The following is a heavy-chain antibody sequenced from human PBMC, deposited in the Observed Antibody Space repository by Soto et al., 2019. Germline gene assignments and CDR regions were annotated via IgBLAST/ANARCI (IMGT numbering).Heavy chain of an antibody. J-gene: IGHJ3*02. CDR2: INHSGST. V-gene: IGHV4-34*01. CDR3: ARVGRWSAVAGRDAFDI. Sequence: WGTLSLTCAVYGGPFSGYYWSWIRQPPGKGLEWIGEINHSGSTNYNPSLKSRVTISVDTSKNQFSLKLSSVTAADTAVYYCARVGRWSAVAGRDAFDIWGQGTMVTVSS. D-gene: IGHD6-19*01. CDR1: GGPFSGYY.